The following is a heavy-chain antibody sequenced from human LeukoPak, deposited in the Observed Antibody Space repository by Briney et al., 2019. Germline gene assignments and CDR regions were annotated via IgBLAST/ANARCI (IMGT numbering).Heavy chain of an antibody. D-gene: IGHD4-17*01. CDR3: AKGYGDYGYFDY. J-gene: IGHJ4*02. Sequence: PGGSLRLSCAASGFTFSSYAMSWVRQAPGKGLEWVSAISGSGGSTYYADSVKGRFTISRDNSKNTLYLQMNSLRAEDTALYYCAKGYGDYGYFDYWGQGTLVTVSS. V-gene: IGHV3-23*01. CDR2: ISGSGGST. CDR1: GFTFSSYA.